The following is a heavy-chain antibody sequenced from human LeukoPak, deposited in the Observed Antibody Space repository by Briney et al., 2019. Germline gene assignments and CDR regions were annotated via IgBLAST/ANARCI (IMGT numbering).Heavy chain of an antibody. Sequence: SETLSLTCAAYGGSFSPYYWSWIRQPPGKGLEWIGEINHSGSTNYNPPLKSRVTISVDTSKNQFSLKLSSVTAADTAVYYCARYRRYCSSTSCYTARSYYYYMDVWGKGTTVTVSS. CDR2: INHSGST. J-gene: IGHJ6*03. V-gene: IGHV4-34*01. CDR3: ARYRRYCSSTSCYTARSYYYYMDV. CDR1: GGSFSPYY. D-gene: IGHD2-2*02.